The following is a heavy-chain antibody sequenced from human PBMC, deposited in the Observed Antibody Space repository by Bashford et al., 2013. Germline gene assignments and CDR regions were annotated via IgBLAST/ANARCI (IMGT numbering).Heavy chain of an antibody. J-gene: IGHJ4*02. Sequence: VRQAPGKGLEWVSLIYSGGATYYADSVKGRFTISRDDSKNTLYLQMNSLKTEDTAMYYCTHSWLVASGFWGQGTLVTVSS. CDR2: IYSGGAT. D-gene: IGHD6-19*01. CDR3: THSWLVASGF. V-gene: IGHV3-53*01.